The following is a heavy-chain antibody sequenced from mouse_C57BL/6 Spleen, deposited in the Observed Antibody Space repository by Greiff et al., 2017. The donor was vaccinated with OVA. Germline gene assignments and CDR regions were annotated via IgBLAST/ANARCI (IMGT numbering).Heavy chain of an antibody. J-gene: IGHJ3*01. CDR2: INPNNGGT. Sequence: EVQLQQSGPELVKPGASVQISCKASGYTFTDYYMNWVKQSHGQSLEWIGDINPNNGGTSYNQKFKGKATLTVDKSSSTAYMELRSLTSEDSAVYYCAGDSFAYWGQGTLVTVSA. V-gene: IGHV1-26*01. CDR1: GYTFTDYY. D-gene: IGHD3-3*01. CDR3: AGDSFAY.